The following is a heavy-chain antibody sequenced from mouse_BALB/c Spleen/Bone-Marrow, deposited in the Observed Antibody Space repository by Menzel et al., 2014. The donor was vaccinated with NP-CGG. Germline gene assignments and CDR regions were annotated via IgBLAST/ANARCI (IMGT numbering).Heavy chain of an antibody. CDR1: GYTFTTYT. J-gene: IGHJ1*01. Sequence: VQLQQSAADLARPGASVKMSCKPSGYTFTTYTMHWVKQRPGQGLEWTGYINPTTGYTEYNQKFKDKTTLAADKSSSTAYMQLSSLTSGDSAVYYCARSRYYGSSYWYFDVWGAGTTVTVSS. CDR2: INPTTGYT. D-gene: IGHD1-1*01. CDR3: ARSRYYGSSYWYFDV. V-gene: IGHV1-4*02.